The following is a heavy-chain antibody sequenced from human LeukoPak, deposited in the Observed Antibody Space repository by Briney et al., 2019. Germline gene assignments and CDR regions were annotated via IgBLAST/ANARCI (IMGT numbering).Heavy chain of an antibody. J-gene: IGHJ5*02. Sequence: GASVKVSCKASGYTFTSYGISWVRQAPGQGLEWMGWISAYNGNTNYAQKLQGRVTMTTDTSTSTAYMELRSLRSDDTAVYYSARVSVGATMRPGPNWFDPWGQGTLVTVSS. CDR1: GYTFTSYG. CDR2: ISAYNGNT. V-gene: IGHV1-18*01. CDR3: ARVSVGATMRPGPNWFDP. D-gene: IGHD1-26*01.